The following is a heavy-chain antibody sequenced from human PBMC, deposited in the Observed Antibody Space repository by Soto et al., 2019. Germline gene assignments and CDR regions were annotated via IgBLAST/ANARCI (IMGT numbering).Heavy chain of an antibody. CDR2: INPSGGST. V-gene: IGHV1-46*01. Sequence: ALVKVSCKASGYTFTSYYMHWVRQAPGQGLEWMGIINPSGGSTSYAQKFQGRVTMTRDTSTSTVYMELSSLRSEDTAVYYCARVAPDGWFDPWGQGTLVTVPQ. J-gene: IGHJ5*02. CDR1: GYTFTSYY. CDR3: ARVAPDGWFDP.